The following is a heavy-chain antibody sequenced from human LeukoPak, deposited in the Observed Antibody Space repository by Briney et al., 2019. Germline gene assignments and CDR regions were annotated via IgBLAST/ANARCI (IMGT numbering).Heavy chain of an antibody. D-gene: IGHD3-10*01. V-gene: IGHV4-31*03. CDR3: ARGRWVRGVIIYYFDY. CDR1: GGSISSGGYY. CDR2: IYYSGST. Sequence: SQTLSLTCTVSGGSISSGGYYWSWIRQHPGKGLEWIGYIYYSGSTYYNPSLKSRVTISVDRSKNQFSLKLSSVTAADTAVYYCARGRWVRGVIIYYFDYWGQGTLVTVSS. J-gene: IGHJ4*02.